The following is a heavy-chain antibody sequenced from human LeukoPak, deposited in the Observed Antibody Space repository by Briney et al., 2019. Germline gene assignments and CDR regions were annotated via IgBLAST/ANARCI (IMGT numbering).Heavy chain of an antibody. CDR1: GGSISSNSYY. Sequence: SETLSLTCTVSGGSISSNSYYWGWIRQPPGKGLEWIGSIYYSGSIYYNPSLKSRVTISVDTSKNQFSLKLSSVTAADTAVYYCARVRGGYSSSWYSSWGQGTLATVSS. V-gene: IGHV4-39*07. D-gene: IGHD6-13*01. CDR3: ARVRGGYSSSWYSS. CDR2: IYYSGSI. J-gene: IGHJ4*02.